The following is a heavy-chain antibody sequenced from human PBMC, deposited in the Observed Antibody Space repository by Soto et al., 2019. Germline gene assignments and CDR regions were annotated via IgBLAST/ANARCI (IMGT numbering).Heavy chain of an antibody. CDR1: GGTFSSYA. V-gene: IGHV1-69*01. CDR3: ARQRTAKYYSYGMDV. CDR2: IIPIFGTA. J-gene: IGHJ6*02. Sequence: QVQLVQSGAEVKKPGSSVKVSCKASGGTFSSYAISWVRQAPGQGPEWMGGIIPIFGTAYYAQKFQGRVKITGDESTSTAYMELSSLRSEDTAVYYCARQRTAKYYSYGMDVWGQGTTVTVSS. D-gene: IGHD6-25*01.